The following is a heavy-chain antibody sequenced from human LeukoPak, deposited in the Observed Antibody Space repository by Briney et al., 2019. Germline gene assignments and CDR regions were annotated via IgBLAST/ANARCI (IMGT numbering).Heavy chain of an antibody. V-gene: IGHV1-18*01. Sequence: ASVKVSCKASGYTFTSYGISWVRQAPGQGLEWMGWISAYNGNTNYAQKLQGRVTMATDTSTSTAYMELRSLRSDDTAVYYCAGSYCGGDCYFTFDYWGQGTLVTVSS. CDR1: GYTFTSYG. CDR2: ISAYNGNT. CDR3: AGSYCGGDCYFTFDY. D-gene: IGHD2-21*01. J-gene: IGHJ4*02.